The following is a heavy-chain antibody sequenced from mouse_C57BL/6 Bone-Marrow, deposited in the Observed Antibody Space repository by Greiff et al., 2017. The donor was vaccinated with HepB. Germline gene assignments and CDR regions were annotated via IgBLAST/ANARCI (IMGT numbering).Heavy chain of an antibody. D-gene: IGHD1-1*01. CDR2: IYPGDGDT. J-gene: IGHJ1*03. V-gene: IGHV1-82*01. CDR1: GYAFSSSW. Sequence: VKLQQSGPELVKPGASVKISCKASGYAFSSSWMNWVKQRPGKGLEWIGRIYPGDGDTNYNGKFKGKATLTADKSSSTAYMQLSSLTSEDSAVYFCASPYYYGSSYGYFDVWGTGTTVTVSS. CDR3: ASPYYYGSSYGYFDV.